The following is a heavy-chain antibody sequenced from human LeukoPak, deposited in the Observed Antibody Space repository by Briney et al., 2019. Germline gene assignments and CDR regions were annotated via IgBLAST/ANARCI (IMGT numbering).Heavy chain of an antibody. Sequence: GGSLRLSCAASGFTFSSYSMNWVRQAPGKGLEWVSSISSSSSYIYYADSVKGRFTISRDNSKDTQYLQMNSLRAEDTAVYYCAKGGDGYNLMFDCWGQGTLVTVSS. CDR3: AKGGDGYNLMFDC. CDR2: ISSSSSYI. V-gene: IGHV3-21*01. J-gene: IGHJ4*02. D-gene: IGHD5-24*01. CDR1: GFTFSSYS.